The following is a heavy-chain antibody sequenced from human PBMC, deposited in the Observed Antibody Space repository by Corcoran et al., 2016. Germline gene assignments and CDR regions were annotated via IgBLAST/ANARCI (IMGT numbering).Heavy chain of an antibody. D-gene: IGHD1-7*01. Sequence: QVQLVQSGAEVKKPGSSVKVSCKASGGTFSSYAISWVRQAPGQGLEWMGGIIPIFGTANYAEKFQGRVTITADKSTSKAYMELSSLRSEDTAVYYCARAPIARRGGTTAGAFDIWGQGTMVTVSS. V-gene: IGHV1-69*06. CDR3: ARAPIARRGGTTAGAFDI. CDR2: IIPIFGTA. J-gene: IGHJ3*02. CDR1: GGTFSSYA.